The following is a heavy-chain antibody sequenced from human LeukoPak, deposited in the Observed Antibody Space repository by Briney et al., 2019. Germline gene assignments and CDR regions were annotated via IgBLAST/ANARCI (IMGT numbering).Heavy chain of an antibody. CDR2: IYYSGST. V-gene: IGHV4-59*08. D-gene: IGHD2/OR15-2a*01. Sequence: SETLSLTCTVSGGSINNYYWSWIRQPPGKGLEWIGYIYYSGSTNYNPSLKSRVTISVDTSKNQFSLKLSSVTAADTAVYYCAGHHPRNTVDFWGQGTLVTVSS. CDR3: AGHHPRNTVDF. J-gene: IGHJ4*02. CDR1: GGSINNYY.